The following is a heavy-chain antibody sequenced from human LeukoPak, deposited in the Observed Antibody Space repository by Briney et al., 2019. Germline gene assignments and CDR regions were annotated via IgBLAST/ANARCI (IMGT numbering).Heavy chain of an antibody. D-gene: IGHD3-22*01. V-gene: IGHV4-59*08. CDR1: GGSISSYY. CDR3: ARLPYDSSGYTSDY. CDR2: IYYSGST. Sequence: PSETLSLTCTVSGGSISSYYWSWIRQPPGKGLEWIGYIYYSGSTNYNPSLKSRVTISVDTSKNQFSLKLSSVTAADTAVYYYARLPYDSSGYTSDYWGQGTLVTVSS. J-gene: IGHJ4*02.